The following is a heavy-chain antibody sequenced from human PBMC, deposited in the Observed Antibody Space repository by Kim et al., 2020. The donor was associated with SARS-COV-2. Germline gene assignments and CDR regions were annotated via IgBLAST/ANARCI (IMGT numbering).Heavy chain of an antibody. V-gene: IGHV3-9*01. CDR2: ISWNSGSI. CDR1: GFIFDDYA. J-gene: IGHJ5*02. D-gene: IGHD2-21*02. CDR3: SEGVVVVTGDWFDP. Sequence: GGSLRLSCAASGFIFDDYAMHWVRQAPGKGLEWVSGISWNSGSIGYADSVKGRFTISRDNAKNSLYLQMNSLRAEDTALYYCSEGVVVVTGDWFDPWGQG.